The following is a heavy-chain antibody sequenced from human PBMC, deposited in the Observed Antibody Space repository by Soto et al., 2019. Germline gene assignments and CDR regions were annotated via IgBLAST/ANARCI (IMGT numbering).Heavy chain of an antibody. D-gene: IGHD1-26*01. V-gene: IGHV3-21*01. CDR1: GLTFSSYG. J-gene: IGHJ5*02. CDR3: ARDAESGSYSVT. CDR2: ISSSSSYI. Sequence: GGSLRLSCAASGLTFSSYGMNWVRQAPGKGLEWVSSISSSSSYIYYADSVKGRFTISRDNAKNSLYLQMNSLRAEDTAVYYCARDAESGSYSVTWGQGTLVTVSS.